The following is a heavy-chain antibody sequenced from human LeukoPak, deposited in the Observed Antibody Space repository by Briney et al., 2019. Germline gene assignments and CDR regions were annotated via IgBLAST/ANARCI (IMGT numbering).Heavy chain of an antibody. J-gene: IGHJ1*01. V-gene: IGHV3-49*04. Sequence: GGSLRLSCTASGFTSGDYAMSWVRQAPGKGLEWVGFIRSKAYGGTTEYAASVKGRFTISRGDSKSIAYLQMNSLKTEDTAVYYCTRNTYLLKHWGQGTLVTVSS. CDR3: TRNTYLLKH. D-gene: IGHD2/OR15-2a*01. CDR1: GFTSGDYA. CDR2: IRSKAYGGTT.